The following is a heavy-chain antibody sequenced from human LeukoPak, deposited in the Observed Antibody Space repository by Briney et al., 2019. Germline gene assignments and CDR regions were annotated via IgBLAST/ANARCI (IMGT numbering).Heavy chain of an antibody. CDR2: IRSKANSYAT. V-gene: IGHV3-73*01. D-gene: IGHD1-26*01. Sequence: GGSLRLSCAASGFTFSDSAMHWVRQASGKGLEWVGRIRSKANSYATAYAASVKGRFTISRDDSKNTAYLQMNSLKTEDTAVYYCTRLYIVGATGDDYWGQGTLVTVSS. CDR1: GFTFSDSA. CDR3: TRLYIVGATGDDY. J-gene: IGHJ4*02.